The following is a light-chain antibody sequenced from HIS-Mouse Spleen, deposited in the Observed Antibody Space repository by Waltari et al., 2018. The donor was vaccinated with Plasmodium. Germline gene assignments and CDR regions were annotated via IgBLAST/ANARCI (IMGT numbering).Light chain of an antibody. CDR3: QQYGSSPIT. CDR1: QRVSSSY. Sequence: EIVLTQSPATLSLSPGERATLSCRASQRVSSSYLAWYQQKPGQAPRLLILGASSRATGIPDRFSGSGSGTDFTLTISRLEPEDFAVYYCQQYGSSPITFGQGTRLEIK. CDR2: GAS. V-gene: IGKV3-20*01. J-gene: IGKJ5*01.